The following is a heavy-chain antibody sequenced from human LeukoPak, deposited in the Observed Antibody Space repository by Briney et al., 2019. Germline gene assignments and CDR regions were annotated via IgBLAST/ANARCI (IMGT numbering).Heavy chain of an antibody. V-gene: IGHV1-69*13. Sequence: GASVKVSCKASGGTFTSYAISWVRQAPGQGLEWMGGVIPIFGTANYAQNFQGRVTITADESTNTAYMELSSLRSEDTAVYHCARETGDGYNWMGYWGQGTLVTVSS. CDR3: ARETGDGYNWMGY. D-gene: IGHD5-24*01. CDR1: GGTFTSYA. CDR2: VIPIFGTA. J-gene: IGHJ4*02.